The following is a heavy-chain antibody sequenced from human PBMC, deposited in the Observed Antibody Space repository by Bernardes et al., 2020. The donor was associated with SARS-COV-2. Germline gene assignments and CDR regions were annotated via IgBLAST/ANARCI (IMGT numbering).Heavy chain of an antibody. V-gene: IGHV3-9*01. CDR2: ISWNSGII. CDR1: GFTFDDSA. CDR3: AKDITDGYSNYYYYGMDV. D-gene: IGHD5-18*01. Sequence: LITPCAASGFTFDDSAMHWVRQAPGTGLEWVSGISWNSGIIGYADSVKDRFTISRDNAKNSLYLQMNSLRAEDTALYYCAKDITDGYSNYYYYGMDVWGQGTTVTGSS. J-gene: IGHJ6*02.